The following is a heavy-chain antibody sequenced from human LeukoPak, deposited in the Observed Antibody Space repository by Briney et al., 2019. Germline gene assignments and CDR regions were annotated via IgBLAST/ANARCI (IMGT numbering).Heavy chain of an antibody. D-gene: IGHD3-22*01. CDR2: ISTNTGNP. V-gene: IGHV7-4-1*02. Sequence: ASVKVSCKASGYTFTSYAMNWVRQAPGQGLEWMGWISTNTGNPTYAQGFTGRFVFSLDTSVSTAYLQISSLKAEDTAVYYCARDQGYDSSGYYPPFDYWGQGTLVTVSS. CDR3: ARDQGYDSSGYYPPFDY. CDR1: GYTFTSYA. J-gene: IGHJ4*02.